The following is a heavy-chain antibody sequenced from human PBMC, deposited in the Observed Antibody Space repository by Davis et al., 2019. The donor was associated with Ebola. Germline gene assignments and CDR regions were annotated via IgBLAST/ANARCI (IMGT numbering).Heavy chain of an antibody. Sequence: GSLRLSCTVSGGSISSSSYYWGWIRQPPGKGLEWIGSIYYSGSTYYNPSLKSRVTISVDTSKNQFSLRLSSVTAADTAMYYCAGVTIAARPISDSFDIWGQGTVVTVPS. D-gene: IGHD6-6*01. CDR1: GGSISSSSYY. J-gene: IGHJ3*02. CDR3: AGVTIAARPISDSFDI. V-gene: IGHV4-39*01. CDR2: IYYSGST.